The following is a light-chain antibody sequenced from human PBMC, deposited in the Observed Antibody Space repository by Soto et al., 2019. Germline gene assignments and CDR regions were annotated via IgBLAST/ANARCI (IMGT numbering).Light chain of an antibody. CDR2: DAS. CDR1: QSVDSD. J-gene: IGKJ5*01. CDR3: QQYGSSPIT. Sequence: EIVLTQSPATVPVSPGERATLSCRASQSVDSDLAWYQQKPGQAPSLLIYDASNRATGIPARFSGSGSGTDFTLTISRLEPEDFAVYYCQQYGSSPITFGQGTRLEIK. V-gene: IGKV3-20*01.